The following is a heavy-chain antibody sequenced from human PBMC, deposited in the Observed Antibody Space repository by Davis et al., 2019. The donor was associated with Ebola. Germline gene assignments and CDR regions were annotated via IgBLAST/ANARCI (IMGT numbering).Heavy chain of an antibody. CDR3: ARGLKKQWLVLGAFDI. J-gene: IGHJ3*02. V-gene: IGHV3-66*01. Sequence: ETLSLTCTVSGGSISSSSYFWGWIRQAPGKGLEWVSVIYSGGSTYYADSVKGRFTISRDNSKNTLYLQMNSLRAEDTAVYYCARGLKKQWLVLGAFDIWGQGTMVTVSS. CDR2: IYSGGST. CDR1: GGSISSSSYF. D-gene: IGHD6-19*01.